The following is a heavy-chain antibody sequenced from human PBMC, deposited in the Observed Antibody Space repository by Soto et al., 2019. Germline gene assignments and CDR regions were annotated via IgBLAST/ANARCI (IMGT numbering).Heavy chain of an antibody. J-gene: IGHJ6*02. D-gene: IGHD1-26*01. Sequence: EVQLLESGGGLGQPGGSLRLSCAASGFTFSSYAMTWVRQAPGRGLEWVSAISGTGSPPYYADSVKGRFTISRDNSKNTRYLQMNSLRADDTAVYYCARDMSGGTYNYYYGMDVWGQGTTVTVSS. CDR3: ARDMSGGTYNYYYGMDV. CDR1: GFTFSSYA. CDR2: ISGTGSPP. V-gene: IGHV3-23*01.